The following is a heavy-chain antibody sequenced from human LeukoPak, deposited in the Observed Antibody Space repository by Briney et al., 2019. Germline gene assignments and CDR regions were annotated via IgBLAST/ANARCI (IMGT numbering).Heavy chain of an antibody. CDR2: ISAYNGNT. Sequence: GASVKVSCKASGYTFTSYGISWVRQAPGQGLEWMGRISAYNGNTNYAQKLQGRVTMTTDTSTSTAYMELRSLRSDDTAVYYCARSERLLWFGELTIDNWFDPWGQGTLVTVSS. J-gene: IGHJ5*02. CDR3: ARSERLLWFGELTIDNWFDP. CDR1: GYTFTSYG. V-gene: IGHV1-18*01. D-gene: IGHD3-10*01.